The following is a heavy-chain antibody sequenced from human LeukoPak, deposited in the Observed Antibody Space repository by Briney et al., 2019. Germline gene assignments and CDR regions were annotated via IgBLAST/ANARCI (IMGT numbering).Heavy chain of an antibody. CDR3: AKDKFGWGFDY. Sequence: GGSLRLSCAASGFTFSSSWMHWVRQAPGKGLEWVSGISWNSGSIGYADSVKGRFTISRDNAKNSLYLQMNSLRAEDTALYYCAKDKFGWGFDYWGQGTLVTVSS. CDR2: ISWNSGSI. D-gene: IGHD3-10*01. J-gene: IGHJ4*02. V-gene: IGHV3-9*01. CDR1: GFTFSSSW.